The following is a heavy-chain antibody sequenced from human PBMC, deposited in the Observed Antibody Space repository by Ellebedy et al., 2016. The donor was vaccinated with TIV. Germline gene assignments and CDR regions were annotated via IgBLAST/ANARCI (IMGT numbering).Heavy chain of an antibody. J-gene: IGHJ4*02. CDR3: ARPPAASVDY. V-gene: IGHV3-15*07. CDR2: IKSKTDGGTT. Sequence: PGGSLRLSCAASGFTFSNAWMNWVRQAPGKGLEWVGRIKSKTDGGTTDYAAPVKGRFTISRDDSKNTLYLQMNSLRAEDTAVYYCARPPAASVDYWGQGTLVTVSS. CDR1: GFTFSNAW. D-gene: IGHD2-2*01.